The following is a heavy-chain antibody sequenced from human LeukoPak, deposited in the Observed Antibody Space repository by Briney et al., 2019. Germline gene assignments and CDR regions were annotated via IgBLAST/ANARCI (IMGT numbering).Heavy chain of an antibody. J-gene: IGHJ4*02. CDR1: GYTFTDYF. D-gene: IGHD2-2*01. CDR3: ARVPRKPGLPATIYFDY. V-gene: IGHV1-2*02. Sequence: GASVKVSCKTSGYTFTDYFIHWLRQAPGEGLEWMGWINPLSGVTKFGQRFQGRVTMTRDTSINTAYLEVSRLRSDDTATYYCARVPRKPGLPATIYFDYWGQGALVTVSS. CDR2: INPLSGVT.